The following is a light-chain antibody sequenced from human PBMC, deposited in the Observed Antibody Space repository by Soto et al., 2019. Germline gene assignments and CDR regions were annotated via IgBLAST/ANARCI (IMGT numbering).Light chain of an antibody. CDR1: SSDVGGYNY. CDR3: SSPTSSSTSYV. Sequence: QSVLTQPASVSGSPGQSITISCTGTSSDVGGYNYVSWYQQHPGKAPKLMIYDVSNRPSGVSNRFSGSKSANTASLTISGLQAEDEAEYYCSSPTSSSTSYVFGTGTKLTVL. CDR2: DVS. V-gene: IGLV2-14*01. J-gene: IGLJ1*01.